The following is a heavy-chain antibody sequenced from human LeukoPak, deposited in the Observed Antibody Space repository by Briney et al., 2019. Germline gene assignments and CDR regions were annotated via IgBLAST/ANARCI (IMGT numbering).Heavy chain of an antibody. CDR2: MKPDASHI. V-gene: IGHV3-7*01. Sequence: GGSLRLSCAASGFSFSNFWMAWVRQRPGEGLEWVANMKPDASHISYVDSVEGRFTITRDNAKNSLYLQMDSLRAEDTAVYYCVRDSRTYGYFWGRGTLVTVSS. CDR3: VRDSRTYGYF. J-gene: IGHJ4*02. D-gene: IGHD3-10*01. CDR1: GFSFSNFW.